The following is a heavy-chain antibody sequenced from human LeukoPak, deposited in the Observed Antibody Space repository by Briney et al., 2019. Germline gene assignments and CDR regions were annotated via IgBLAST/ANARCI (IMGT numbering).Heavy chain of an antibody. J-gene: IGHJ3*02. V-gene: IGHV4-38-2*02. CDR1: GYSISSGYY. CDR3: ARDNSGWGTDAFDI. Sequence: PSETLSLTCTVSGYSISSGYYWGWIRQPPGKGLEWIGSIYHSGSTYYNPSLKSRVTISVDTSKNQFSLKLSSVTAADTAVYYCARDNSGWGTDAFDIWGQGTMVTVSS. CDR2: IYHSGST. D-gene: IGHD6-19*01.